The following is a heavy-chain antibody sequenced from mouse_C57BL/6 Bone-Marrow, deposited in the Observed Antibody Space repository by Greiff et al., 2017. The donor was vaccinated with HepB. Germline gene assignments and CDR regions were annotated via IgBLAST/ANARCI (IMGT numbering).Heavy chain of an antibody. CDR2: INYDGSST. CDR1: GFTFSDYY. CDR3: ARDGILRAMDY. D-gene: IGHD4-1*01. Sequence: EVKLMESEGGLVQPGSSMKLSCTASGFTFSDYYMAWVRQVPEKGLEWVANINYDGSSTYYLDSLKSRFIISRDNAKNILYLQMSSLKSEDTATYYCARDGILRAMDYWGQGTSVTVSS. V-gene: IGHV5-16*01. J-gene: IGHJ4*01.